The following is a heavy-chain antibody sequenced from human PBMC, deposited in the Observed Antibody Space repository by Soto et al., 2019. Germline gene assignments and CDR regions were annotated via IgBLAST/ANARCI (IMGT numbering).Heavy chain of an antibody. CDR1: GGSISSSNW. D-gene: IGHD6-13*01. J-gene: IGHJ4*02. CDR3: ARNANGNSSSWYDYY. Sequence: SETLSLTCAVSGGSISSSNWWSWVRQPPGKGLEWIGEIYHSGSTNYNPSLKSRVTISVDKSKNQFSLKLSSVTAADTAVYYCARNANGNSSSWYDYYWGQGTLGTGSS. CDR2: IYHSGST. V-gene: IGHV4-4*02.